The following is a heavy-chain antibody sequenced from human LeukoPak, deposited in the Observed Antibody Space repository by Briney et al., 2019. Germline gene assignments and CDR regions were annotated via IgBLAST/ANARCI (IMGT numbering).Heavy chain of an antibody. Sequence: ASVKVSCKSSGYTFTDYYIHWVRQAPGQGLEWMGWINPNSGGTNYAQKFQGRVTLTRDTSIRTVYMELSNLRSDDTAVYYCARGYALYSGRYIDFDYWGQGTLVTVSS. D-gene: IGHD1-26*01. J-gene: IGHJ4*02. CDR1: GYTFTDYY. V-gene: IGHV1-2*02. CDR3: ARGYALYSGRYIDFDY. CDR2: INPNSGGT.